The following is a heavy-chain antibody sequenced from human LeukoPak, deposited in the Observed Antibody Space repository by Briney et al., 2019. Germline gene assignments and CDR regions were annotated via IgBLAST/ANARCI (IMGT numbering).Heavy chain of an antibody. CDR2: IYYSGST. V-gene: IGHV4-59*01. J-gene: IGHJ6*03. D-gene: IGHD3-22*01. CDR1: GGSISSYY. Sequence: SETLSLTCTVSGGSISSYYWSWIRQPPGKGLEWIGYIYYSGSTNYSPSLKSRVTISVDTSKNQFSLKLSSVTAADTAVYYCARDGDSSDYYYYYCMDVWGKGTTVTVSS. CDR3: ARDGDSSDYYYYYCMDV.